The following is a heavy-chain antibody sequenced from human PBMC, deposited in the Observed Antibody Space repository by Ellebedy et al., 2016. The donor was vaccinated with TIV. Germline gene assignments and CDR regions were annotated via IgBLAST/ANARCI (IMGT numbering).Heavy chain of an antibody. CDR3: ARKKTTVVMFDY. D-gene: IGHD4-23*01. CDR1: GFTFGEFG. V-gene: IGHV3-49*03. Sequence: PGGSLRLSCSASGFTFGEFGMVWFRQAPGKGLEWLGFIRSKVYGGTADYAASVNGRFTISRDDSKGIAYLQMNSLKTEDTALYYCARKKTTVVMFDYWGQGTLVTVSS. CDR2: IRSKVYGGTA. J-gene: IGHJ4*02.